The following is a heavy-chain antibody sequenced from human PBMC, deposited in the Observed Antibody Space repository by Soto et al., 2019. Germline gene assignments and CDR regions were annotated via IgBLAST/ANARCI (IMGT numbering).Heavy chain of an antibody. CDR3: ARAHYGDYGYGMDV. J-gene: IGHJ6*02. D-gene: IGHD4-17*01. Sequence: PSETLSLTCAVSGGSISSGGYSWSWIRQPSGKGLEWIGYIQHGGSTYYNPSLKSRVTISVDRSKNQFSLKLTSVTAADTAVYYCARAHYGDYGYGMDVWGQGTTVTVSS. CDR1: GGSISSGGYS. CDR2: IQHGGST. V-gene: IGHV4-30-2*01.